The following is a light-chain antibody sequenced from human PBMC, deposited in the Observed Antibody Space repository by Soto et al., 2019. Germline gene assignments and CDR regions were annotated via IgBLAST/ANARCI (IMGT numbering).Light chain of an antibody. V-gene: IGKV3-15*01. CDR3: QQYNNWHPWT. CDR2: GAS. J-gene: IGKJ1*01. CDR1: QSVSSN. Sequence: EILMTQSPSTLSVSPGERATLSCRASQSVSSNLAWYQQKPGQAPRLLIYGASTRAIGIPGRFSGSGSGTEFTLTITSLQSEDFAVYYCQQYNNWHPWTFGQGTKVDIK.